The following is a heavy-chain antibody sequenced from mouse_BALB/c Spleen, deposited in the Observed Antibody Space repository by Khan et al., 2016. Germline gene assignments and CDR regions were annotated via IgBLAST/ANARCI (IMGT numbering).Heavy chain of an antibody. Sequence: EVKLLESGGGLVQPGGSLKLSCAASGFDFSRYWVSWVRQAPGKGLEWIGEINPDSSTINYTPSLKDKFIISRDNAKNTMYLQMSKVRSEDPSLYYCASAGYYGYLAYWGRGTLFTVSA. CDR3: ASAGYYGYLAY. D-gene: IGHD1-1*01. J-gene: IGHJ3*01. CDR1: GFDFSRYW. CDR2: INPDSSTI. V-gene: IGHV4-1*02.